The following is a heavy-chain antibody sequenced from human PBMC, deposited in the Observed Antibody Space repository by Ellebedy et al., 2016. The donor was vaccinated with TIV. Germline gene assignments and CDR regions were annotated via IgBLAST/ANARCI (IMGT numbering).Heavy chain of an antibody. V-gene: IGHV1-8*01. CDR2: MHPSGYT. CDR1: GDDFSSYD. D-gene: IGHD2-21*01. J-gene: IGHJ4*02. Sequence: ASVKVSCXAPGDDFSSYDINWVRQAPGQGLEWVGFMHPSGYTGSARQFLGRITMSRDTSISTAYMELTSLTSEDTAVYYCARCPRGNSTKDYWGQGTLVTVSP. CDR3: ARCPRGNSTKDY.